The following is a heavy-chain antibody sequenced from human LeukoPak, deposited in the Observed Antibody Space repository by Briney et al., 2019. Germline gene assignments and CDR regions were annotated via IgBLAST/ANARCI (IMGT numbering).Heavy chain of an antibody. CDR3: AIIGAPYASGSYSYSYCYFDV. J-gene: IGHJ6*03. D-gene: IGHD3-10*01. V-gene: IGHV3-66*01. CDR1: GFTVSSEY. Sequence: GGSLRLFCGASGFTVSSEYVSWFRQAPGKGLAWVSLIYSGGSTYYADSVKDRFTISRDNSKNTLYLQMNSLRAEDTAVYYCAIIGAPYASGSYSYSYCYFDVWGIGTTVTISS. CDR2: IYSGGST.